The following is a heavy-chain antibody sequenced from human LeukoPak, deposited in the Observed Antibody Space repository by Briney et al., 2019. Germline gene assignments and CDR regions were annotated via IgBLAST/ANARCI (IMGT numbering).Heavy chain of an antibody. D-gene: IGHD6-6*01. CDR1: GGSIRSHF. V-gene: IGHV4-39*01. J-gene: IGHJ4*02. CDR2: GSYSGST. Sequence: SETLSLTCFVSGGSIRSHFWGWIRQPPGKGLEWIGSGSYSGSTYYNPSLKSRVTISLDTSRSQFSLKLRYVTAADTAVYYCARQLAASGEWAFDYWGQGTLVTVSS. CDR3: ARQLAASGEWAFDY.